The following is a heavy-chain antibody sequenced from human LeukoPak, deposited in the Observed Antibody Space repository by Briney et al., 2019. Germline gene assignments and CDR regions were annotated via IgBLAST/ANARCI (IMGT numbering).Heavy chain of an antibody. CDR3: ARALKGYYYYGMDV. Sequence: GGSLRLSCAASGFTFSSYDMHWVRHATGKGLEWVSAIGTAGDTYYPGSVKGRFTISRENAKNSLYLQMNSLRAGDTAVYYCARALKGYYYYGMDVWGQGTTVTVSS. CDR2: IGTAGDT. J-gene: IGHJ6*02. V-gene: IGHV3-13*01. CDR1: GFTFSSYD.